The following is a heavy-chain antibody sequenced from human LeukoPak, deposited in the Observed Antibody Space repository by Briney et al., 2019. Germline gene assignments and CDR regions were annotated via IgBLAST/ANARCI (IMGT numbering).Heavy chain of an antibody. Sequence: PSETLSLTCTVSGGSVSSGSYYWSWIRQPAGKGLEWIGRIYTSGSTNYNPSLKSRVTISVDTSKNQFSLKLSSVTAADTAVYYCAIEDCGGDCPIAAWSQGTLVTVSS. J-gene: IGHJ4*02. D-gene: IGHD2-21*02. CDR1: GGSVSSGSYY. CDR3: AIEDCGGDCPIAA. CDR2: IYTSGST. V-gene: IGHV4-61*02.